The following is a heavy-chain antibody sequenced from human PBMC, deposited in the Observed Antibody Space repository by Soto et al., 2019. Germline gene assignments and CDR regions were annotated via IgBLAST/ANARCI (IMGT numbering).Heavy chain of an antibody. D-gene: IGHD1-26*01. J-gene: IGHJ4*02. Sequence: EVQLFESGGGLVQPWGSLRLSCAASGFIFSSYAMNWVRQAPGKGLEWVSAISVSVDNTYYADSVKGRFTISRDNSKNTLYLQINSLRAGDTALYYCAKSGSHSYFEYWCQGTLVTVSS. CDR3: AKSGSHSYFEY. CDR1: GFIFSSYA. CDR2: ISVSVDNT. V-gene: IGHV3-23*01.